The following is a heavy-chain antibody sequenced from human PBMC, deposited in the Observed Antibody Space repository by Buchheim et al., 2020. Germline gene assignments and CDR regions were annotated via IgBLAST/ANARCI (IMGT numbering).Heavy chain of an antibody. J-gene: IGHJ6*02. CDR1: GFTFSSYG. D-gene: IGHD2-2*01. CDR2: IRYDGSNK. V-gene: IGHV3-30*02. CDR3: AKGTLGYCSSTSCPSAYYYYGMDV. Sequence: QVQLVESGGGVVQPGRSLRLSCAASGFTFSSYGMHWVRQAPGKGLEWVAFIRYDGSNKYYADSVKGRFTIPRDNSKNTLYLQMNSLRAEDTAVYYCAKGTLGYCSSTSCPSAYYYYGMDVWGQGTT.